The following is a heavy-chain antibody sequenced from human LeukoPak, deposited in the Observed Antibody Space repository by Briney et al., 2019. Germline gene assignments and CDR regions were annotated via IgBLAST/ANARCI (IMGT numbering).Heavy chain of an antibody. CDR2: FGGSGGTI. CDR1: GFTFSTYA. V-gene: IGHV3-23*01. CDR3: AGSSLSGGFDY. J-gene: IGHJ4*02. D-gene: IGHD6-6*01. Sequence: GGSLRLSCAASGFTFSTYAMSWVRQAPGKGLEWVSHFGGSGGTIHYADSVKGRFTISRDNSKNTLYLQVNSLRPDDTAVYYCAGSSLSGGFDYWGQGALVTVSS.